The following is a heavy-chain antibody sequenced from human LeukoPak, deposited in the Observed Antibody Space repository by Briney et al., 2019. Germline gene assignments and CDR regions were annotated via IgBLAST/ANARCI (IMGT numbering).Heavy chain of an antibody. V-gene: IGHV3-53*01. D-gene: IGHD1-26*01. CDR1: GFTFSSYE. CDR3: ARELREHGAFDI. CDR2: IYSGGST. Sequence: PGGSLRLSCAASGFTFSSYEMHWVRQAPGKGLEWVSEIYSGGSTYYAASVKGRFSISRDTSKNTVYLQMNSLRAEDTAVYYCARELREHGAFDIWGQGTMVTGS. J-gene: IGHJ3*02.